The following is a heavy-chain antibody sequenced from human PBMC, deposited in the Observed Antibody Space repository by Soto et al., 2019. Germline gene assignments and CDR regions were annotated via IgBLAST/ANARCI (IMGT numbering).Heavy chain of an antibody. V-gene: IGHV2-5*02. J-gene: IGHJ4*02. Sequence: QITLKESGPTLVKPTQTLTLTCTFSGFSLRTSGMGVGWIRQTPGKALEWLALIYWDDDERYSPSLRSRLTISKDTSKNLVVLTMTSMDPVDTATYYCVHRGTGTHLDYWGQGILVTVSS. D-gene: IGHD1-1*01. CDR2: IYWDDDE. CDR3: VHRGTGTHLDY. CDR1: GFSLRTSGMG.